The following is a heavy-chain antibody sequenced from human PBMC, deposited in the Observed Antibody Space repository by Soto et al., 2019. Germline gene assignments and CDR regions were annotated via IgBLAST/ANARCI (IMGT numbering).Heavy chain of an antibody. D-gene: IGHD4-17*01. Sequence: GGSLRLSCAASGFTFSSYVMHWVRQAPGKGLEWVAVIWYDGSNKYYADSVKGRFTISRDNSKNTLYLQMNSLRAEDTAVYYCARDQPTKHMTPVTWGGMDVWGQGTTLTL. CDR2: IWYDGSNK. J-gene: IGHJ6*02. CDR1: GFTFSSYV. CDR3: ARDQPTKHMTPVTWGGMDV. V-gene: IGHV3-33*01.